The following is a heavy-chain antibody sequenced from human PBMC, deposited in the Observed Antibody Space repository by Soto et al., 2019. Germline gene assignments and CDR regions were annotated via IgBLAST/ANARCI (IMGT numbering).Heavy chain of an antibody. CDR3: ARGNTNEYDPHVSQDTNFDS. V-gene: IGHV3-30-3*01. J-gene: IGHJ4*02. CDR1: GFTFDSHA. D-gene: IGHD2-8*01. CDR2: ISYDGSSK. Sequence: QVQLVESGGRVVQPGRSLRLSCVASGFTFDSHAMHWVRQAPGKGLEWVGIISYDGSSKYYADSMEGRFTISRDNSRNTLYLQINSLRVDDTALCYCARGNTNEYDPHVSQDTNFDSWGQGTLVTVSS.